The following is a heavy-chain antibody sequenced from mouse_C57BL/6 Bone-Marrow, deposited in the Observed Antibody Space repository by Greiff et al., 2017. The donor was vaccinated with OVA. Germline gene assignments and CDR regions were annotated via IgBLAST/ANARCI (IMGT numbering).Heavy chain of an antibody. CDR1: GYTFTSYT. CDR3: ARDSGDY. Sequence: QVQLKESGADLARPGASVKLSCKASGYTFTSYTMHWVKQRPGQGLEWIGYINPSSGYTKYNQKFKDKATLTADKSSSTAYMQLSSLTSEDSAVYYCARDSGDYWGQGTTLTVSS. J-gene: IGHJ2*01. CDR2: INPSSGYT. D-gene: IGHD3-1*01. V-gene: IGHV1-4*01.